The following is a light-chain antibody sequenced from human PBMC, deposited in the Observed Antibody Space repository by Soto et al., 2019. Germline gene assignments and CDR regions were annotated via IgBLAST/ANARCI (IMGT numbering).Light chain of an antibody. V-gene: IGLV2-18*02. CDR1: SSDVGSYNR. J-gene: IGLJ2*01. CDR3: SSYTSSSTPV. Sequence: QSALTQPPSVSGSPGQSVTISCTGTSSDVGSYNRVSWYQQPPGTAPKLLIYEVTNRPSGVPDRFSGSKSGNTASLTISGLQAEDEADYYCSSYTSSSTPVFGGWTKVTVL. CDR2: EVT.